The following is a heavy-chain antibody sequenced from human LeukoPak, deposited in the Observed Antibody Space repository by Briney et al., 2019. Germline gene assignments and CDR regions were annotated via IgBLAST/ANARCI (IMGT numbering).Heavy chain of an antibody. Sequence: PGGSLRLSCAASGFTFSSYWMHWVRQAPEKGLVWVSRINSDGSTTNYADSVKGRFTISRDNAKNTLYLQMNSLRADDTAVYYCARSRWLDAFDYWGQGTLVTVSS. D-gene: IGHD6-19*01. V-gene: IGHV3-74*01. CDR1: GFTFSSYW. J-gene: IGHJ4*02. CDR2: INSDGSTT. CDR3: ARSRWLDAFDY.